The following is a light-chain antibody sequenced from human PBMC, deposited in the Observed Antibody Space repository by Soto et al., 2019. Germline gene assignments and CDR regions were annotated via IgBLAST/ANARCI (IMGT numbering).Light chain of an antibody. CDR1: QDITLY. CDR3: QQYDSRPNT. J-gene: IGKJ2*01. V-gene: IGKV1-33*01. Sequence: DIQMTQSPSSLSASVGDRVTITCQARQDITLYLNWYQHKAGKAPNLLIHDVSTLETGVPARVSGRGSGAIFALSISNLRPEDVATYYCQQYDSRPNTFGQGTKVEIK. CDR2: DVS.